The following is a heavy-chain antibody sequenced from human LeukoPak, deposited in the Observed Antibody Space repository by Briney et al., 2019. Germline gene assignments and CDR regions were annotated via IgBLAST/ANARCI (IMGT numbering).Heavy chain of an antibody. CDR3: AKGGPRDYDSSGYYYY. V-gene: IGHV3-30*18. J-gene: IGHJ4*02. CDR1: GFTFSSYG. CDR2: ISYDGSNK. Sequence: GRSLRLSCAASGFTFSSYGMHWVRQAPGKGLEWVAIISYDGSNKYYADSVKGRFTISRDNSKNTLYLQMNSLRAEDTAVYYCAKGGPRDYDSSGYYYYWGQGTLVTVFS. D-gene: IGHD3-22*01.